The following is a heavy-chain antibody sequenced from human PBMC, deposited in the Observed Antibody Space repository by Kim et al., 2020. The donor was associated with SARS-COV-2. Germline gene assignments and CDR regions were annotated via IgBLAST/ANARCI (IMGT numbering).Heavy chain of an antibody. CDR1: GGSISSGGYY. CDR3: ARGLLDIFSDSQTHGWFDP. J-gene: IGHJ5*02. Sequence: SETLSLTCTVSGGSISSGGYYWSWIRQHPGKGLEWIGYIYYSGSTYDNPSLKSRVTISVDTSKNQFSLKLSSVTAADTAVYYCARGLLDIFSDSQTHGWFDPWGQGTLVTVSS. D-gene: IGHD3-9*01. V-gene: IGHV4-31*03. CDR2: IYYSGST.